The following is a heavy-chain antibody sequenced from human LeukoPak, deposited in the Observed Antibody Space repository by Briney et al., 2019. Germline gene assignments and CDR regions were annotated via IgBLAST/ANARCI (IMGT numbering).Heavy chain of an antibody. V-gene: IGHV3-74*01. CDR1: GFTFSSYW. J-gene: IGHJ4*02. CDR2: INSDGSST. D-gene: IGHD5-18*01. Sequence: GGSLRLSCAASGFTFSSYWMHWVRQAPGKGLVWVSRINSDGSSTSYADSVKGRFTISRDNAKNTLYLQMNSLRAGDTAVYYCARVDTAMVFFFDYWGQGTLVTVSS. CDR3: ARVDTAMVFFFDY.